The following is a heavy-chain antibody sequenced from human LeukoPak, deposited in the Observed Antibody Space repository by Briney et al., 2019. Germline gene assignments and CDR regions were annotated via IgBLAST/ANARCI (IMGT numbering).Heavy chain of an antibody. CDR1: GYTFTSYG. Sequence: ASVKVSCKASGYTFTSYGISWVRQAPGQGLEWMGWICAYNGNTNYAQKLQGRVTMTTDTSTSTAYMELRSLRSDDTAVYYCARVRREGVGLVGWDYWGQGTLVTVSS. D-gene: IGHD2-15*01. CDR3: ARVRREGVGLVGWDY. J-gene: IGHJ4*02. CDR2: ICAYNGNT. V-gene: IGHV1-18*01.